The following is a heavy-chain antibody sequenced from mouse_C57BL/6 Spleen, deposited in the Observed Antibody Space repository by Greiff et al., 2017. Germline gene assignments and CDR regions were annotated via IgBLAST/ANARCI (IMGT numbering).Heavy chain of an antibody. CDR3: ARLDYVGVFAD. Sequence: QVQLQQSGAELARPGASVKLSCKASGYTFTSYGISWVKQRTGPGLEWIGEIYPRSGNTYYNEKFKGKATLTADKSSSTAYMELRSLTSEDSAVYFCARLDYVGVFADWGQGTLVTVSA. J-gene: IGHJ3*01. V-gene: IGHV1-81*01. D-gene: IGHD1-1*01. CDR1: GYTFTSYG. CDR2: IYPRSGNT.